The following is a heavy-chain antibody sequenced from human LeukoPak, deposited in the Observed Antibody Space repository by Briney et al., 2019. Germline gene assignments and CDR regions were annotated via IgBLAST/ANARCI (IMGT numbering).Heavy chain of an antibody. V-gene: IGHV4-4*07. D-gene: IGHD5-12*01. CDR1: GGSISSYY. Sequence: PSETLSLTCTVSGGSISSYYWSWIRQPAGKGLEWIGRIYTSGSTNYNPSLKSRVTMSVDTSKNQFSLKLSSVTAADTAVYYCAREDKSGYDYSVWFDPWGQGTLVTVSS. CDR2: IYTSGST. J-gene: IGHJ5*02. CDR3: AREDKSGYDYSVWFDP.